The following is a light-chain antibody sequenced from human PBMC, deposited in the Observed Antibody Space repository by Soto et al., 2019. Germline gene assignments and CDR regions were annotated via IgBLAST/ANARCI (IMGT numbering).Light chain of an antibody. J-gene: IGLJ3*02. CDR1: SSNIGAGSA. V-gene: IGLV1-40*01. CDR2: GNN. CDR3: QSFDISVGWV. Sequence: QAVVTQPPSVSGAPGQRVTISCAGSSSNIGAGSAVHWYQQLPGTAPKLLIYGNNNRPSGVPDRFSGSKSGTSASLAITGLQSEDEAGYYCQSFDISVGWVFGGGTKVTVL.